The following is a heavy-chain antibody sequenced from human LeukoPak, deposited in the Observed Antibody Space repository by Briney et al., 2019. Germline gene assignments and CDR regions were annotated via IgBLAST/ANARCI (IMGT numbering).Heavy chain of an antibody. CDR3: AKAGVGVFS. J-gene: IGHJ5*02. CDR2: ISGTDGNT. CDR1: GFTISIYN. D-gene: IGHD3-10*01. V-gene: IGHV3-23*01. Sequence: GGSLRLSCAASGFTISIYNMNWVRQAPGKGLEWVSVISGTDGNTYYADSVKGRFTISRDNSKNTLFLRMNSLRAEDTAIYYCAKAGVGVFSWGRGTLVTVSP.